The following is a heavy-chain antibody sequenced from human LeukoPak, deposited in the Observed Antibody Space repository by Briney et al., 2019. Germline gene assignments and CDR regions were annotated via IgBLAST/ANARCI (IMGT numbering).Heavy chain of an antibody. D-gene: IGHD6-6*01. CDR1: GYTFTSYG. Sequence: ASVKVSCKASGYTFTSYGISWVRQAPGQGLEWMGWISAYNGNTNYAQKLQGRVTMTTDTSTSTAYMELRSLRSDDTAVYYCARSCVMCGYSSSSFDYWGQGTLVTVSS. V-gene: IGHV1-18*01. CDR3: ARSCVMCGYSSSSFDY. J-gene: IGHJ4*02. CDR2: ISAYNGNT.